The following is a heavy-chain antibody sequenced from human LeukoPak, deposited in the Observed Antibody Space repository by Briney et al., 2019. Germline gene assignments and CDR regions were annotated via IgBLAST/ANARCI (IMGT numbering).Heavy chain of an antibody. CDR1: GYTFTSYW. J-gene: IGHJ3*02. D-gene: IGHD7-27*01. Sequence: GESLKISCQVSGYTFTSYWIGWVRQTPGKGLEWMGIIFPGDFDTEYSPSFQGQVNISADKSISTAYLQWNSLKASDTAMYYCVKNWDYAFDIWGQGTMVTVSS. V-gene: IGHV5-51*01. CDR3: VKNWDYAFDI. CDR2: IFPGDFDT.